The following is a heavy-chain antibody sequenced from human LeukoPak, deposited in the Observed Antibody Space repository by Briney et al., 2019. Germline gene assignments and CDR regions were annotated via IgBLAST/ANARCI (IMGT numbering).Heavy chain of an antibody. CDR1: GGSISSGGYY. Sequence: SETLSLTCAVSGGSISSGGYYWSWIRQHPGKGLEWIGYIYYSGSTYYNPSLKSRVTISVDTSKNQFSLKLSSVTAADTAVYYCARTYYYDSSGSYGYNWFDPWGRGALVTVSA. D-gene: IGHD3-22*01. CDR2: IYYSGST. CDR3: ARTYYYDSSGSYGYNWFDP. J-gene: IGHJ5*02. V-gene: IGHV4-31*11.